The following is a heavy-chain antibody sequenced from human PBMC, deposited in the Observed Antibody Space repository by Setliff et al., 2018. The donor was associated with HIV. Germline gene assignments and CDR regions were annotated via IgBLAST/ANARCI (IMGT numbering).Heavy chain of an antibody. CDR2: FYYNGDD. CDR1: GDSVNDRSYF. Sequence: SETLSLTCTVSGDSVNDRSYFWGWIRQPPGKGLEWIGTFYYNGDDRDNPSLKSRVTISVDTSKNQFSLNLNSVTAADTAVYYCVRHVDSDTSGHPDWFDPWGQGTLVTVSS. D-gene: IGHD3-22*01. J-gene: IGHJ5*02. CDR3: VRHVDSDTSGHPDWFDP. V-gene: IGHV4-39*01.